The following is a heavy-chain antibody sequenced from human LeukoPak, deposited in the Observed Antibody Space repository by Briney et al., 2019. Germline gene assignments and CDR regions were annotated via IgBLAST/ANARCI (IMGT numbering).Heavy chain of an antibody. CDR2: IYYSGST. CDR1: GYSISSGYY. J-gene: IGHJ2*01. CDR3: AISSIAAAGTDYWYFDL. Sequence: PSETLSLTCTVSGYSISSGYYWSWIRQPPGKGLEWIGCIYYSGSTNYNPSLKSRVTISVDTSKNQFSLKLSSVTAADTAVYYCAISSIAAAGTDYWYFDLWGRGTLVTVSS. D-gene: IGHD6-13*01. V-gene: IGHV4-61*01.